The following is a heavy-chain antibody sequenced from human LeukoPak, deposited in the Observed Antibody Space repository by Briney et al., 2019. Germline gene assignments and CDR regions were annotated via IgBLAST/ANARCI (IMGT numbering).Heavy chain of an antibody. CDR1: GFTFSSYA. J-gene: IGHJ4*02. Sequence: PGGSLRLSCAASGFTFSSYAMSWVRQAPGKGLEWVSAISGSGGSTYYADSVKGRFTISRDNSKNTLYLQMNSLRAEDTAVYYCAKNSVDLTGTIFGVVPGHYFDYWGQGTLVTVSS. CDR3: AKNSVDLTGTIFGVVPGHYFDY. V-gene: IGHV3-23*01. CDR2: ISGSGGST. D-gene: IGHD3-3*01.